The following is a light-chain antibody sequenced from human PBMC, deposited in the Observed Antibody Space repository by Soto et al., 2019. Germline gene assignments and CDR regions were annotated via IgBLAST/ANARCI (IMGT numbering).Light chain of an antibody. CDR1: QSVSSN. CDR2: DAS. V-gene: IGKV3-15*01. J-gene: IGKJ2*01. Sequence: EIVMTQSPVTLSVSPGERATLSCRASQSVSSNLAWYQQKPGQAPRLLIYDASTRATGIPARFSGSGSGTEFPLTISSLQSEDCAVYYCQQYNDWPVYTFGQGTKLEIK. CDR3: QQYNDWPVYT.